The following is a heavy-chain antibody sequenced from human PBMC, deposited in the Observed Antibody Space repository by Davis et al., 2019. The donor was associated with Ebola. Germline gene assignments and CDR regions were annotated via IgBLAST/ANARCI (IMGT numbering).Heavy chain of an antibody. CDR1: GFTFSSYG. Sequence: GGSLRLSCSASGFTFSSYGMHWVRQAPGKGLEYVSGISTMGGSTYYADSVKGRFTISRDNSKNTMYLQMSSLRVEDTAIYYCAKDTSNVWFDVWGQGTMVTVSS. J-gene: IGHJ3*01. V-gene: IGHV3-64D*06. CDR3: AKDTSNVWFDV. D-gene: IGHD6-19*01. CDR2: ISTMGGST.